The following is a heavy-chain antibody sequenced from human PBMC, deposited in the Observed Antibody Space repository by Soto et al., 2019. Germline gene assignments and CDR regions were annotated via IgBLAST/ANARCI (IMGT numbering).Heavy chain of an antibody. CDR2: IYYSGST. J-gene: IGHJ4*02. Sequence: SVTMCVTWTVAGGTIIDGDYYWSWIRKPPGKGLEWIGYIYYSGSTYYNPSLKSRVTISVDTSKNQFSLKLSSVTAADTAVYYCASRYSGYDLGLDYWGQGTLVTVSS. D-gene: IGHD5-12*01. CDR1: GGTIIDGDYY. CDR3: ASRYSGYDLGLDY. V-gene: IGHV4-30-4*01.